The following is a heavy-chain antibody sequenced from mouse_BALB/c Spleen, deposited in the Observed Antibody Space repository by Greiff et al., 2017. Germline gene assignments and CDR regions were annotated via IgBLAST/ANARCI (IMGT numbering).Heavy chain of an antibody. D-gene: IGHD2-14*01. Sequence: EVQLQESGGGLVKPGGSLKLSCAASGFTFSSYAMSWVRQTPEKRLEWVASISSGGSTYYPDSVKGRFTISRDNARNILYLQMSSLRSEDTAMYYCAREDRYEYYYAMDYWGQGTSVTVSS. CDR3: AREDRYEYYYAMDY. J-gene: IGHJ4*01. CDR1: GFTFSSYA. CDR2: ISSGGST. V-gene: IGHV5-6-5*01.